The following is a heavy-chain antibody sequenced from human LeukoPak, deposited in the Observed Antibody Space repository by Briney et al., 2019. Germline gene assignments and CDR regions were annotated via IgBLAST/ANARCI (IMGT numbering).Heavy chain of an antibody. CDR2: IKQDGSEK. J-gene: IGHJ4*02. CDR1: GFTFGDTW. V-gene: IGHV3-7*03. CDR3: ARQMQSHGNFDS. D-gene: IGHD1-26*01. Sequence: GGSLRLSCAASGFTFGDTWMNWVRQVPGQGLEWVANIKQDGSEKFYVASVKGRFTISRENARNSLYLQMNSLRAEDTAMYYCARQMQSHGNFDSWGQGTLVTVSS.